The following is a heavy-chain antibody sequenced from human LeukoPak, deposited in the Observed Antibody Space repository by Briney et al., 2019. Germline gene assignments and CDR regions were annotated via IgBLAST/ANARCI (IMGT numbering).Heavy chain of an antibody. D-gene: IGHD5-12*01. V-gene: IGHV4-30-2*01. Sequence: PSETLSLTCAVSGGSISSGGYSWSWIRQPPGKGLEWIGYIYHSGSTYYNPSLKSRVTISVDRSKNQFSLKLSSVTAADTAVYYCARGVRGYSGFAMGSYFDYWGQGTLVTVSS. J-gene: IGHJ4*02. CDR2: IYHSGST. CDR3: ARGVRGYSGFAMGSYFDY. CDR1: GGSISSGGYS.